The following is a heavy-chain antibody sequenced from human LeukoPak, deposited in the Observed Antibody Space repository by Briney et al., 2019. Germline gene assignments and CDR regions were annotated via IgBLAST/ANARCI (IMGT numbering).Heavy chain of an antibody. CDR2: ISGSGDST. CDR3: ANLRESFWIPEFDY. D-gene: IGHD1-1*01. CDR1: GFTFYDYG. V-gene: IGHV3-23*01. J-gene: IGHJ4*02. Sequence: GGSLRLSCAASGFTFYDYGMTWVRQAPGKGLEWVSVISGSGDSTYYADSVKGRFTISRDNSKNTLSLQMNSLRAEDTAVYYCANLRESFWIPEFDYWGQGTLVTVSS.